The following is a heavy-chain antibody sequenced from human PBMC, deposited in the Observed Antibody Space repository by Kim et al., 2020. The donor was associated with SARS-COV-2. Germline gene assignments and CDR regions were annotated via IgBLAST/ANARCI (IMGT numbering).Heavy chain of an antibody. V-gene: IGHV3-49*03. CDR2: IRSKAYGGTT. J-gene: IGHJ4*02. Sequence: GGSLRLSCTASGFTFGDYAMSWFRQAPGKGLEWVGFIRSKAYGGTTEYAASVKGRFTISRDDSKSIAYLQMNSLKTEDTAVYYCTRDHPFYSSSWSTLDYWGQGTLVTVSS. CDR1: GFTFGDYA. D-gene: IGHD6-13*01. CDR3: TRDHPFYSSSWSTLDY.